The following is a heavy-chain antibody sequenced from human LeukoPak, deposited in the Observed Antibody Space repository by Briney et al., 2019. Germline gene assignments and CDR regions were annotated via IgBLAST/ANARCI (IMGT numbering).Heavy chain of an antibody. CDR1: GFTFSTYG. D-gene: IGHD6-6*01. CDR3: ARDLAATRFYFSDH. CDR2: IWYDGNNK. Sequence: GRSLRLSCAASGFTFSTYGMHWVRQAPGKGLEWVSVIWYDGNNKYYADSVKGRFTISRDNSKNTLYLQMDSLRAEDTAVYYCARDLAATRFYFSDHWGQGTLVTVSS. J-gene: IGHJ4*02. V-gene: IGHV3-33*01.